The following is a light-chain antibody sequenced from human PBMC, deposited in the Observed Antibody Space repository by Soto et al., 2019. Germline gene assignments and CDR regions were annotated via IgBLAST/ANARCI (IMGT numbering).Light chain of an antibody. CDR1: LTMNNN. CDR2: GAS. J-gene: IGKJ1*01. CDR3: QQYNERPPWT. V-gene: IGKV3-15*01. Sequence: EIVMTQSPATLSVSPGESVTLSCRASLTMNNNIAWYQHKPGQAPRLLIVGASSRATGVPGRFSGSGFGTEFTLSISSLQAEDFAVYDGQQYNERPPWTFGQGTTVEMK.